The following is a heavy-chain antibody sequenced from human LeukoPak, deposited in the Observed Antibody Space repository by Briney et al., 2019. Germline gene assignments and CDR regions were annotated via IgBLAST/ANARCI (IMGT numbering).Heavy chain of an antibody. V-gene: IGHV3-21*01. CDR2: ISSSSSYI. D-gene: IGHD3-10*02. J-gene: IGHJ6*04. Sequence: GGSLRLSCAASGFTFSRYTMNWVRQAPGKGLEWVSSISSSSSYIYYADSVKGRFTISRDNAKNSLYLQMNSLRAEDTAVYYCAELGITMIGGVWGKGTTVTISS. CDR1: GFTFSRYT. CDR3: AELGITMIGGV.